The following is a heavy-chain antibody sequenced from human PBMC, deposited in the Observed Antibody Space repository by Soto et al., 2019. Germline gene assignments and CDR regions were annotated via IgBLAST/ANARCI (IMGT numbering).Heavy chain of an antibody. CDR1: GFTFSSYA. Sequence: GGSLRLSCAASGFTFSSYAMSWVRQAPGKGLEWVSAISGSGGSTYYADSVKGRFTISRDNSKNTLYLQMNSLRAEDTAVYYCAKEILGYCTNGVCLGPNYFDYWGQGTLVTVSS. J-gene: IGHJ4*02. V-gene: IGHV3-23*01. D-gene: IGHD2-8*01. CDR3: AKEILGYCTNGVCLGPNYFDY. CDR2: ISGSGGST.